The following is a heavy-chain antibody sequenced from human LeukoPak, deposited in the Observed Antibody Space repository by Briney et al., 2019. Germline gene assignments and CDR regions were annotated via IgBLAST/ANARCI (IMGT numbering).Heavy chain of an antibody. D-gene: IGHD5-12*01. CDR1: GFTFSSYW. CDR3: ASDIVATATYYYYGMDV. CDR2: IKQDGSEK. V-gene: IGHV3-7*01. J-gene: IGHJ6*02. Sequence: GGSLRLSCAASGFTFSSYWMSWVRQAPGKGLEWVANIKQDGSEKYYVDSVKGRFTISRDNAKNSLYLQMNSLRAEDTAVYYCASDIVATATYYYYGMDVWGQGTTVTVSS.